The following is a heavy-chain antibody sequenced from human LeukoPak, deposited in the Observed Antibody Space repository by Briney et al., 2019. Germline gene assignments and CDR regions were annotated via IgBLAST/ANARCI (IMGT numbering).Heavy chain of an antibody. CDR3: ARDELTSYYFDY. V-gene: IGHV3-30-3*01. CDR2: ISYDGSNK. D-gene: IGHD3-10*01. J-gene: IGHJ4*02. Sequence: PGGSLRLSCAASGFTFSSYAMHWVRQAPGKGLEWVAVISYDGSNKYYADSVKGRFTISRDNSKNTLYLQMNSLRAEDTAVYYCARDELTSYYFDYWGQGTLVTVSS. CDR1: GFTFSSYA.